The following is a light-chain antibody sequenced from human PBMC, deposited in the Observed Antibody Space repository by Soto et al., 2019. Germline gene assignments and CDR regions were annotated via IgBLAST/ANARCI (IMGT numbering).Light chain of an antibody. Sequence: QSVLTQTPSVSGAPGQRVTLSCTGTNSSIGAVFGVHWYQHVPGTAPRLLIYDDNNRPSGVPDRFSGSRSGTSASLAISGLQADDEADYYCQSYDSSLIGAVFGGGTKVTVL. CDR1: NSSIGAVFG. CDR3: QSYDSSLIGAV. CDR2: DDN. J-gene: IGLJ3*02. V-gene: IGLV1-40*01.